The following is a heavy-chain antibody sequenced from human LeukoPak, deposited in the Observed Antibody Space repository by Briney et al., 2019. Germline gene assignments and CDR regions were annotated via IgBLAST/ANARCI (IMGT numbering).Heavy chain of an antibody. D-gene: IGHD3-10*01. J-gene: IGHJ5*02. CDR3: ARGRGEGRGISMVRGVRAPSYNWFDP. Sequence: SETLSLTCTVSGGSISSSTYYWGGIRQPPGKGLEWIGSIYYSVSTYYNPSLKRRVTISVDTSKHQFSLKLSSVTAADTAVYYCARGRGEGRGISMVRGVRAPSYNWFDPWGHGTLVTVSS. CDR2: IYYSVST. CDR1: GGSISSSTYY. V-gene: IGHV4-39*07.